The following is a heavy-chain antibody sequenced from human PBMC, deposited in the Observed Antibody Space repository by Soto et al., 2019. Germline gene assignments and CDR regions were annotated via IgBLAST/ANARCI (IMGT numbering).Heavy chain of an antibody. CDR1: GITFTNYW. J-gene: IGHJ4*02. Sequence: EVQLVESGGGSVQPGGSLRLSCVASGITFTNYWMHWVRQVPGKGLVLVAHVDSDGRGTSYADFVNGRSTISRDNAKTTLYPQVTSLRVEDTAMYYCGPVFAHWGQGIPVTVSS. CDR2: VDSDGRGT. CDR3: GPVFAH. V-gene: IGHV3-74*01.